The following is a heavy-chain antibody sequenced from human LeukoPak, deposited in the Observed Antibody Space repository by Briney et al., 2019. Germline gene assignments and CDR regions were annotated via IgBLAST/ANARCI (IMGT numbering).Heavy chain of an antibody. D-gene: IGHD1-26*01. CDR1: GFTFSPYW. Sequence: GGSLRLSCAASGFTFSPYWMHWVRQAPGKGLAWVSRSNPDGTIISYGDSVKGRFTISRDNAKKTLYLQMSSLRVDDTAPYYCVRAARTRIVESGGGFDYWGQGTLVTVSS. V-gene: IGHV3-74*01. CDR2: SNPDGTII. CDR3: VRAARTRIVESGGGFDY. J-gene: IGHJ4*02.